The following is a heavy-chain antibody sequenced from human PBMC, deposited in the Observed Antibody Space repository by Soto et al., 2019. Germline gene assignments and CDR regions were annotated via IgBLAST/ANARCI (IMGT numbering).Heavy chain of an antibody. Sequence: SETLSLTCTVSGGSISSSSYYWGWIRQPPGKGLEWIGSIYYSGSTYYNPSLKSRVTIYVDTSKNQFSLRLSSVTAADTAAYSCASLPIVADGYWRQGTLVTVSS. CDR2: IYYSGST. CDR1: GGSISSSSYY. CDR3: ASLPIVADGY. V-gene: IGHV4-39*01. D-gene: IGHD2-15*01. J-gene: IGHJ4*02.